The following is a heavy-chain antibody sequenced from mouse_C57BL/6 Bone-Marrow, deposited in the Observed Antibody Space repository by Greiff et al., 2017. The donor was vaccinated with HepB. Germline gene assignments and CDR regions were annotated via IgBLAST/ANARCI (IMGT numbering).Heavy chain of an antibody. D-gene: IGHD3-2*01. CDR2: IYPGSGST. CDR1: GYTFTSYW. Sequence: QVHVKQSGAELVKPGASVKMSCKASGYTFTSYWITWVKQRPGQGLEWIGDIYPGSGSTNYNEKFKSKATLTVDTSSSTAYMQLSSLTSEDPAVYYCARGTDMGDYWGQGTTLTVSS. J-gene: IGHJ2*01. V-gene: IGHV1-55*01. CDR3: ARGTDMGDY.